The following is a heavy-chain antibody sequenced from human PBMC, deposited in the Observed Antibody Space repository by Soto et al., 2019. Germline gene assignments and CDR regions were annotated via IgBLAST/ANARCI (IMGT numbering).Heavy chain of an antibody. CDR1: GGSISSYY. V-gene: IGHV4-59*08. CDR2: IYYSGST. D-gene: IGHD5-12*01. Sequence: TSETLSLTCTVSGGSISSYYWSWIRQPPGKGLEWIGYIYYSGSTNYNPSLKSRVTISVDTSKNQFSLKLSSVTAADTAVYYCARHGYSGYETGNFDYWGQGTLVTVSS. J-gene: IGHJ4*02. CDR3: ARHGYSGYETGNFDY.